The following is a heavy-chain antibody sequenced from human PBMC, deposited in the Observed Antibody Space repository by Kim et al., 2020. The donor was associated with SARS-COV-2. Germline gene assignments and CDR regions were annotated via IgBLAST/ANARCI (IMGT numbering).Heavy chain of an antibody. Sequence: GGSLRLSCAASGFTFSSYGMHWVRQAPGKGLEWVAVISYDGSNKYYADSVKGRFTISRDNSKNTLYLQMNSLRAEDTAVYYCAKDIQNSYGDDFFDYWGQGTLVTVSS. CDR3: AKDIQNSYGDDFFDY. J-gene: IGHJ4*02. CDR2: ISYDGSNK. D-gene: IGHD5-18*01. V-gene: IGHV3-30*18. CDR1: GFTFSSYG.